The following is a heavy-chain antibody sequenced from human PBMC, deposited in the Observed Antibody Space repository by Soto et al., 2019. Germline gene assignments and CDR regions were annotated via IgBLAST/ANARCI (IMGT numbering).Heavy chain of an antibody. V-gene: IGHV1-18*01. D-gene: IGHD3-9*01. CDR2: ISAYNGNT. J-gene: IGHJ4*02. CDR1: GYTFTSYV. Sequence: ASVKGSCKASGYTFTSYVSSWVRQAPGQGLEWMGWISAYNGNTNYAQKLQGRVTMTTDTSTSTAYMELRSLRSDDTAVYYCARDVRYFDWLLPSFDYWGQGTLVTVSS. CDR3: ARDVRYFDWLLPSFDY.